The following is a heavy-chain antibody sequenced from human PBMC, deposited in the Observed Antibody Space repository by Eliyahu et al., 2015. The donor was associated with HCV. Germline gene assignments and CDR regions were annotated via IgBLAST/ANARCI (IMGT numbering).Heavy chain of an antibody. CDR2: IKSKTDGGTT. CDR1: GFTFSNAX. CDR3: TTEDRRSRHNCTGGVCYIHYYYMDV. J-gene: IGHJ6*03. D-gene: IGHD2-8*02. Sequence: EVQLVESGGGLVKPGGSLRLSCAASGFTFSNAXXSXVRXAPGXGLEWVGRIKSKTDGGTTDYAAPVKGRFTISRDDSKNTLYLQMNSLKTEDTAVYYCTTEDRRSRHNCTGGVCYIHYYYMDVWGKGTTVTVSS. V-gene: IGHV3-15*01.